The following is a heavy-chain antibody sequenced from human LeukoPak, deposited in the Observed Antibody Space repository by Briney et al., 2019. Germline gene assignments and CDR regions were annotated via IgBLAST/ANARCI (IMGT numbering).Heavy chain of an antibody. D-gene: IGHD3-10*01. CDR2: IYYSGNT. V-gene: IGHV4-39*01. J-gene: IGHJ5*02. Sequence: PSGTLSLTCTVSGGSIGSSSYCWDWIRQPPGKGLEWIGSIYYSGNTHYNPSLKSRVTISVDTSNNLFSLHVTSVTAADTAVYYCARRLTLGSPPGSWFDLWGQGTLVTVSS. CDR3: ARRLTLGSPPGSWFDL. CDR1: GGSIGSSSYC.